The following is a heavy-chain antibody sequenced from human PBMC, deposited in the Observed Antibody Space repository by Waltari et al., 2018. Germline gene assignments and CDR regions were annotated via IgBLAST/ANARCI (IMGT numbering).Heavy chain of an antibody. CDR2: IKEDGSQI. J-gene: IGHJ4*02. V-gene: IGHV3-7*01. CDR3: ARIGYSSSSNDY. CDR1: GFRFNSYW. Sequence: EVQLVESGGGLVQPGGSLRLSCAASGFRFNSYWMSWVRQVPGKGLEWVANIKEDGSQIYYLDSVKGRFTISRDNAKNSVYLQMNSLKAEDTAVYYCARIGYSSSSNDYWGQGTLVIVSS. D-gene: IGHD6-6*01.